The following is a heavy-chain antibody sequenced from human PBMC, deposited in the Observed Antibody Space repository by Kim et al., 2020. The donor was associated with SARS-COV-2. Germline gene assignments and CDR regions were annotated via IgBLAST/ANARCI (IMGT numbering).Heavy chain of an antibody. CDR3: ARVASSGWFLLQDNWFDP. D-gene: IGHD3-22*01. V-gene: IGHV3-33*01. CDR1: GFTFSSYG. Sequence: GGSLRLSCAASGFTFSSYGMHWVRQAPGKGLEWVALICFDGGNKYYADSVKGRFTISRDNSKNTLYLQMNSLRAEDTAVYYCARVASSGWFLLQDNWFDPWGQGTLVTVSS. CDR2: ICFDGGNK. J-gene: IGHJ5*02.